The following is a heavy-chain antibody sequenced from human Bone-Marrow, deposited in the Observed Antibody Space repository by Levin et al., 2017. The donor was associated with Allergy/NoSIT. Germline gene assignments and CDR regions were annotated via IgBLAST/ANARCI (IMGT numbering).Heavy chain of an antibody. CDR1: GFTFSSYA. CDR2: ISGSGGST. Sequence: PGESLKISCAASGFTFSSYAMSWVRQAPGKGLEWVSAISGSGGSTYYADSVKGRFTISRDNSKNTLYLQMNSLRAEDTAVYYCAKRSQDTAMVTPHFDYWGQGTLVTVSS. CDR3: AKRSQDTAMVTPHFDY. J-gene: IGHJ4*02. V-gene: IGHV3-23*01. D-gene: IGHD5-18*01.